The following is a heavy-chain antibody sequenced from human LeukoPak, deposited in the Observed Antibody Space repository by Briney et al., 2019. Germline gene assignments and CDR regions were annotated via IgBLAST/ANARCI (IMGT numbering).Heavy chain of an antibody. D-gene: IGHD4-17*01. CDR1: GFTFSSYG. CDR3: AKVAGYGDEYYFDY. CDR2: ISYDGSNK. Sequence: PGGSLRLSCAASGFTFSSYGMHWARQAPGKGLEWVAVISYDGSNKYYADSVKGRFTISRDNSKNTLYLQMNSLRAEDTAVYYCAKVAGYGDEYYFDYWGQGTLVTVSS. V-gene: IGHV3-30*18. J-gene: IGHJ4*02.